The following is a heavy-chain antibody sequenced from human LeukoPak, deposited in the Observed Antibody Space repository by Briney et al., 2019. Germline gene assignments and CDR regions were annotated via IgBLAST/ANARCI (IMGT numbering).Heavy chain of an antibody. CDR3: ARGGGDIAVAGRRGYYSDY. CDR1: GGSISGYY. J-gene: IGHJ4*02. CDR2: IYYSGST. V-gene: IGHV4-59*12. D-gene: IGHD6-19*01. Sequence: SETLSLTCTVSGGSISGYYWSWIRQPPGKGLEWIGYIYYSGSTNYNPSLKRRVTISVDTSKNQFSLKLSSVTAAHTAAYYCARGGGDIAVAGRRGYYSDYWGQGSLVTVSS.